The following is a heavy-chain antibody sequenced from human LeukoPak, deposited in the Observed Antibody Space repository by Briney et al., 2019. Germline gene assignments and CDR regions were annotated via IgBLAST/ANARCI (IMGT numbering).Heavy chain of an antibody. J-gene: IGHJ4*02. CDR1: GGSISSYY. D-gene: IGHD1-26*01. CDR2: IYTSGST. CDR3: ATMAVGADFDY. V-gene: IGHV4-4*09. Sequence: PSETLSLTCTVSGGSISSYYWSWLRQPPGKGLEWIGYIYTSGSTNYNPSLKSRVTISVDTSKNQFSLKLSSVTAADTAVYYCATMAVGADFDYWGQGTLVTVSS.